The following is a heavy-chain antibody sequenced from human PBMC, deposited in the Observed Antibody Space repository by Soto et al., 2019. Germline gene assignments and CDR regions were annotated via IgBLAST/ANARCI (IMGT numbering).Heavy chain of an antibody. J-gene: IGHJ4*02. V-gene: IGHV3-7*05. D-gene: IGHD2-8*02. CDR3: AAWSHSHRFDY. CDR2: IKYDDSEK. Sequence: EVQLVESGGDSVQPGGSLRLSCLVSGLSIDTYWMGWVRQFPDKGLEWVANIKYDDSEKPYMDSVEGRFTISRDNAKNTLLPQMSRLRVEDTAIYYCAAWSHSHRFDYWGRGTLVTVSS. CDR1: GLSIDTYW.